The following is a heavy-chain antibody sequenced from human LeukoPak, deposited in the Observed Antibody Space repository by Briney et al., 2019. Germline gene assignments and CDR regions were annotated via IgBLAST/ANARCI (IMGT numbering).Heavy chain of an antibody. CDR3: AREGVSGYSSGWPPEGAFDI. J-gene: IGHJ3*02. D-gene: IGHD6-19*01. V-gene: IGHV1-69*04. CDR2: IIPILGIA. CDR1: GGTFSSYA. Sequence: SVKVSCKASGGTFSSYAISWVRQAPGQGLEWMGRIIPILGIANYAQKFQGRVTITADKSTSTAYMELSSLRSEDTAVYYCAREGVSGYSSGWPPEGAFDIWGQGTMVTASS.